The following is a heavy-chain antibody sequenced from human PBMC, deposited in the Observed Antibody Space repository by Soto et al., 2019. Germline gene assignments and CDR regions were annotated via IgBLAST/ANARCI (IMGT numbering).Heavy chain of an antibody. Sequence: SETLSLTCTVSGGSISSGGYYWSWIRQHPGKGLEWIGYIYYSGSTYYNPSLKSRVTISVDTSKNQFSLKLSSVTAADTAVYYCARVVGIVGATEVIDYWGQGTLVTVSS. CDR1: GGSISSGGYY. CDR2: IYYSGST. D-gene: IGHD1-26*01. CDR3: ARVVGIVGATEVIDY. V-gene: IGHV4-31*03. J-gene: IGHJ4*02.